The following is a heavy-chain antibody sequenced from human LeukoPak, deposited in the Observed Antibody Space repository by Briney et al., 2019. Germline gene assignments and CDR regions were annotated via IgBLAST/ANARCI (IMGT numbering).Heavy chain of an antibody. D-gene: IGHD2-2*01. Sequence: GAAVTVSFKPSVGTFIIYAISWVRQAPGRGREWMGRIIPILGIANYAQKFEGRVTITADKSTSTAYMELSSLRSEDTAVYYCARERGVVPAAQFDRWGQGTLVTVSS. CDR1: VGTFIIYA. J-gene: IGHJ5*02. CDR2: IIPILGIA. V-gene: IGHV1-69*04. CDR3: ARERGVVPAAQFDR.